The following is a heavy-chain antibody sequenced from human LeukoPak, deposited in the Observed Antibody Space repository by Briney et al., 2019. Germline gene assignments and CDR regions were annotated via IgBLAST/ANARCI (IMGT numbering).Heavy chain of an antibody. J-gene: IGHJ4*02. CDR2: ISSSNSYI. Sequence: GGSLRLSCAASGFTFSSYSMNWVRQAPGKGLEWVSSISSSNSYIHYADSVKGRFTISRDNAKNSLYLQMNSLRAEDTAVYYCARDPSNDSGYDPRHYWGQGTLVTVSS. D-gene: IGHD5-12*01. V-gene: IGHV3-21*01. CDR3: ARDPSNDSGYDPRHY. CDR1: GFTFSSYS.